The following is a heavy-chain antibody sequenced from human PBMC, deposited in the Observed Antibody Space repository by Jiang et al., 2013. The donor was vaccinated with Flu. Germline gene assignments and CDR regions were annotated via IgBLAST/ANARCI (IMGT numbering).Heavy chain of an antibody. V-gene: IGHV4-4*02. CDR1: GDSISSNNW. CDR3: ARGSYYDSSGYTIPYYFDY. J-gene: IGHJ4*02. Sequence: PGLVKPSGTLSLTCAVSGDSISSNNWWNWVRQPPGKGLEWIGEIYHSGSTNYNPSLERRVTISVDKSKNQFSLKLSSVTAADTAVFYCARGSYYDSSGYTIPYYFDYWGQGTLVTVSS. D-gene: IGHD3-22*01. CDR2: IYHSGST.